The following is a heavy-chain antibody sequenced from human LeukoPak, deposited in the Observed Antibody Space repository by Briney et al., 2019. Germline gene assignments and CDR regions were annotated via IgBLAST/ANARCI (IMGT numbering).Heavy chain of an antibody. D-gene: IGHD6-19*01. J-gene: IGHJ4*02. CDR2: ISPYNGNT. V-gene: IGHV1-18*01. CDR1: GYDFTSVG. Sequence: ASVKVSCKASGYDFTSVGITWVRRAPGQGLEWMGWISPYNGNTRYAQKFQGRVAMTTDTSTTTAYMEMRGLRFNDTAVYYCARAGPGSGWYFDYWGQGTLVTVSS. CDR3: ARAGPGSGWYFDY.